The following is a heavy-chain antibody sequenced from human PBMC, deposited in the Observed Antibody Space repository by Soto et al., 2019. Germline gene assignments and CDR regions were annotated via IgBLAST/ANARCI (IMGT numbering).Heavy chain of an antibody. V-gene: IGHV1-24*01. CDR1: GYTLTELS. J-gene: IGHJ6*03. CDR2: FDPEDGET. CDR3: ATCPTPLATVTTNYYYMDV. D-gene: IGHD4-4*01. Sequence: ASVKVSCKVSGYTLTELSMHWVRQAPGKGLEWMGGFDPEDGETIYAQKFQGRVTMTEDTSTDTAYMELSSLRSEDTAVYYCATCPTPLATVTTNYYYMDVWGKGTTVTVSS.